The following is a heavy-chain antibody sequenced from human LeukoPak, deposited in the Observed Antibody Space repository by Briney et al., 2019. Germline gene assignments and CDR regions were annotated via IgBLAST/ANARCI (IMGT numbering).Heavy chain of an antibody. CDR3: AKSLGKSLLLPYYFDY. CDR2: ISGSGGST. CDR1: GFTFSSYA. Sequence: GGSLRLSCAASGFTFSSYAMSWVRQAPGKGLEWVSAISGSGGSTYYADSVKGRFTTSRDNSKNTLYLQMNSLRAEDTAVYYCAKSLGKSLLLPYYFDYWGQGTLVTVSS. J-gene: IGHJ4*02. D-gene: IGHD3-22*01. V-gene: IGHV3-23*01.